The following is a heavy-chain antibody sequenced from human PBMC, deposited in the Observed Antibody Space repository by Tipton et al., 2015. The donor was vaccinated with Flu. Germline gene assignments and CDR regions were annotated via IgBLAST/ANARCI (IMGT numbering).Heavy chain of an antibody. CDR2: IFYSGST. J-gene: IGHJ6*02. CDR3: VRDHSAYYYYYGMDV. CDR1: GGSFSPYY. V-gene: IGHV4-59*12. Sequence: TLSPTCSVSGGSFSPYYWSWIRQPPGKRLEWIGYIFYSGSTHYSPSLRSRVTMSIDTSKNQFSLNLRAVTAADTAVYYCVRDHSAYYYYYGMDVWGQGATVTVSS. D-gene: IGHD1-26*01.